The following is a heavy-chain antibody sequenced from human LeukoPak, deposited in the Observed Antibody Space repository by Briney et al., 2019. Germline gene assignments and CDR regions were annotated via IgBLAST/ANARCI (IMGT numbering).Heavy chain of an antibody. CDR2: INPNSGGT. CDR1: GYTFTGYY. V-gene: IGHV1-2*02. J-gene: IGHJ4*02. CDR3: ARGSVVITVPDPYGY. D-gene: IGHD6-19*01. Sequence: ASVKVSCKASGYTFTGYYMHWVRQAPGQGLEWMGWINPNSGGTNYAQKFQGRVTMTRDTSVSTAYMDLSSLRSDDTAVYYCARGSVVITVPDPYGYWGQGTLLTVSS.